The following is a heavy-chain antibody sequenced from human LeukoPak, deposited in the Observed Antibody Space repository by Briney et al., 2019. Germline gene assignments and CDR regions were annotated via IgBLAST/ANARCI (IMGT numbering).Heavy chain of an antibody. V-gene: IGHV3-30*18. D-gene: IGHD3-22*01. CDR3: AKDLRGYYDSRAY. J-gene: IGHJ4*02. CDR1: GFTFSSYG. CDR2: ISYDGSNK. Sequence: GGSLRLSCAASGFTFSSYGMHWVRQAPGKGLEWVAVISYDGSNKYYVDSVKGRFTISRDNSKNTLYLQMNSLRAEDTAVYYCAKDLRGYYDSRAYWGQGTLVTVSS.